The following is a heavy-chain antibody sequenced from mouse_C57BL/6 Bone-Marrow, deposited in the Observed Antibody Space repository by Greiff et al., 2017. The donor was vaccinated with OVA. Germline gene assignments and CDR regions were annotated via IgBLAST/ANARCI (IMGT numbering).Heavy chain of an antibody. V-gene: IGHV14-4*01. Sequence: EVQVVESGAELVRPGASVKLSCTASGFNIKDDYMHWVKQRPEQGLEWIGWIDPENGDTEYASKFQGKATITADTSSNTAYLQLSSLTSEDTAVYYGTTTVVATPAWFAYWGQGTLVTVSA. CDR2: IDPENGDT. D-gene: IGHD1-1*01. CDR1: GFNIKDDY. CDR3: TTTVVATPAWFAY. J-gene: IGHJ3*01.